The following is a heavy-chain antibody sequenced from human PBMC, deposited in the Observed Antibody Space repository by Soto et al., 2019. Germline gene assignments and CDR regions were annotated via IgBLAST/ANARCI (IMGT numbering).Heavy chain of an antibody. CDR3: ARVLEYCSGGSCYSGVDV. CDR2: INPNSGGT. V-gene: IGHV1-2*02. Sequence: ASVKVSCKASGYTFTGYYMHWVRQAPGQGLEWMGWINPNSGGTNYAQKFQGRVTITADESTSTAYMELSSLRSEDTAVYYCARVLEYCSGGSCYSGVDVWGQGTTVTVSS. CDR1: GYTFTGYY. D-gene: IGHD2-15*01. J-gene: IGHJ6*02.